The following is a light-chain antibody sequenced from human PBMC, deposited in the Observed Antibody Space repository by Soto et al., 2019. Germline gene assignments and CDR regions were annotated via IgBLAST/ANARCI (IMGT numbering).Light chain of an antibody. Sequence: EIVLTQSPATLSLSPGERATLSCRASQSISSYLDWYQQKRGQAPRLLIYDASKMATGIPARFSGSGSGTDFTLTISSLEPEDFAVYYCQQSSNLPITFGQGTRLEIK. CDR2: DAS. V-gene: IGKV3-11*01. CDR3: QQSSNLPIT. J-gene: IGKJ5*01. CDR1: QSISSY.